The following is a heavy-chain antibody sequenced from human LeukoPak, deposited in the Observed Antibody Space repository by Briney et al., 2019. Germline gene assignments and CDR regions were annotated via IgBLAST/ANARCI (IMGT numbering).Heavy chain of an antibody. J-gene: IGHJ6*02. Sequence: ASVKVSCKASGGTFSSYAISWVRQAPGQGLEWMGWISAYNGNTNYAQKLQGRVTMTTDTSTSTAYMELRSLRSDDTAVYYCAGASSPYYYYGMDVWGQGTTVTVSS. V-gene: IGHV1-18*01. CDR3: AGASSPYYYYGMDV. D-gene: IGHD4/OR15-4a*01. CDR2: ISAYNGNT. CDR1: GGTFSSYA.